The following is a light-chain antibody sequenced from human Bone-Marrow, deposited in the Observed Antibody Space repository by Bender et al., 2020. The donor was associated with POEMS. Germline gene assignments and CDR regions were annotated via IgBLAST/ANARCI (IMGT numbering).Light chain of an antibody. CDR1: SSNIGGNA. Sequence: GSSSNIGGNAVNWWQQLPGTAPKLLIYGNDQRPSGVPDRFSGSKCGTSASLAISGLQSEDEADYFCSAWDGILNGWVFGGGTELTVL. CDR2: GND. J-gene: IGLJ3*02. CDR3: SAWDGILNGWV. V-gene: IGLV1-44*01.